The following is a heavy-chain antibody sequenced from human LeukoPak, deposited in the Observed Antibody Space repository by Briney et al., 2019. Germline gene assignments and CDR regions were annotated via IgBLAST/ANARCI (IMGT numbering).Heavy chain of an antibody. CDR3: AKDGISVFNI. J-gene: IGHJ3*02. CDR1: GFTFSSYG. D-gene: IGHD2-21*01. V-gene: IGHV3-30*18. CDR2: ISYDGSNK. Sequence: LPGRSLRLSCAASGFTFSSYGMHWVRQAPGKGLEWVAIISYDGSNKYYADSVKGRFTVSRDNSENTLYLQMNSLRAEDTAVYYCAKDGISVFNIWGQGTTVIVSS.